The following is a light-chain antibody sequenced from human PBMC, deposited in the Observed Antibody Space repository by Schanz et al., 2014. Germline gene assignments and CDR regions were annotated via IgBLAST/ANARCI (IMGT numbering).Light chain of an antibody. Sequence: QSALTQPASVSASPGQSITISCTGTNTDVGSTYLVSWYQQHPGEAPKLLILGGSIRPSGISDRFSGSKSGSTASLTISGLRAEDEADYYCSSYTSSSTWVFGGGTKLTVL. CDR2: GGS. J-gene: IGLJ3*02. CDR1: NTDVGSTYL. CDR3: SSYTSSSTWV. V-gene: IGLV2-14*02.